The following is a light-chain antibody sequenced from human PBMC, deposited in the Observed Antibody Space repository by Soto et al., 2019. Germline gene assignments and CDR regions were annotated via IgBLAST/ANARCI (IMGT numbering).Light chain of an antibody. CDR2: AAS. Sequence: DIQMTQSPSSVSASIGDRVTITCRASQIIGSWLAWYQQKPGRAPTLLIYAASSLQSGGPSRFSGSGSGTEFTLTITSLQAEDAATYYCQQSNSFPFTFGPGTKVDIK. J-gene: IGKJ3*01. V-gene: IGKV1-12*01. CDR3: QQSNSFPFT. CDR1: QIIGSW.